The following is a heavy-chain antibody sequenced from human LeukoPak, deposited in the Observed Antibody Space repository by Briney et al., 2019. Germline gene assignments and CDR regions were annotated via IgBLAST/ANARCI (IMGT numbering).Heavy chain of an antibody. V-gene: IGHV3-23*01. Sequence: GGSLRLSCAASGFSFSSYAMSWVRQAPGKGLEWVSGISDSGDTTWDADSVKGRFTISRDNYKNTVYLQMNSLRAEDTAVYYFAKNSNWETDYWGQGTLVTVSS. D-gene: IGHD1-26*01. J-gene: IGHJ4*02. CDR1: GFSFSSYA. CDR2: ISDSGDTT. CDR3: AKNSNWETDY.